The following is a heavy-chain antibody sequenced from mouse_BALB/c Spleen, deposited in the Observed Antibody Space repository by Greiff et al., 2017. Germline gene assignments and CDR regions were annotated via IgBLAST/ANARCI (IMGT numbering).Heavy chain of an antibody. CDR2: IYPGNSDT. D-gene: IGHD1-2*01. V-gene: IGHV1-5*01. Sequence: EVQLQQSGTVLARPGASVKMSCKASGYTFTSYWMHWVKQRPGQGLEWIGAIYPGNSDTSYNQKFKGKAKLTAVTSTSTAYMELSSLTNEDSAVYYCTRYETTAKRGAMDYWGQGTSVTVSS. CDR1: GYTFTSYW. J-gene: IGHJ4*01. CDR3: TRYETTAKRGAMDY.